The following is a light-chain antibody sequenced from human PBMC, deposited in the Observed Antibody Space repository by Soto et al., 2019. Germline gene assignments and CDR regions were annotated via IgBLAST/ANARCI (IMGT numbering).Light chain of an antibody. CDR3: QQRYSTPLMYT. V-gene: IGKV1-39*01. CDR2: AAS. J-gene: IGKJ2*01. Sequence: DIQMTQSPPSLSASVGDRVTITCRASQSISNYLNWYQQKPGKAPKLLIYAASTLQSGVPSRISGSGSGTDFTLTITSLQPEDFATYYCQQRYSTPLMYTFGQGTKLEIK. CDR1: QSISNY.